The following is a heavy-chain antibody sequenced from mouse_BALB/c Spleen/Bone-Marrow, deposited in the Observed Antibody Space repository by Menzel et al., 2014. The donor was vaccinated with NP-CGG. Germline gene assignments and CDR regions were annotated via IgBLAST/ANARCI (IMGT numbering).Heavy chain of an antibody. CDR2: IRLKSNNYAT. V-gene: IGHV6-6*02. CDR1: GFTFSNYW. J-gene: IGHJ3*01. CDR3: TSMRRRGFAY. Sequence: EVNVVESGGGLVQPGGSMKLSCVASGFTFSNYWMNRVRQSPEKGLEWVAEIRLKSNNYATHYAESVKGRFTISRDDSKSSVYLQMNNLRAEDTGIYYCTSMRRRGFAYWGQGTLVTVSA. D-gene: IGHD2-3*01.